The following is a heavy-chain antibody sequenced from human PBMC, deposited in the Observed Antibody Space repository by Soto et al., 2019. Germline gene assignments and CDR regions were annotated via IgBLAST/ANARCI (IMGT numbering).Heavy chain of an antibody. CDR1: GFTFSSYG. CDR2: ISYDGSNK. J-gene: IGHJ4*02. CDR3: AKDITIFGVVSTLDY. V-gene: IGHV3-30*18. Sequence: HPVGSLRLSGAASGFTFSSYGMHWVRQAPGKGLEWVAVISYDGSNKYYADSVKGRFTISRDNSKNTLYLQMNSLRAEDTAVYYCAKDITIFGVVSTLDYWGQGTLVTVSS. D-gene: IGHD3-3*01.